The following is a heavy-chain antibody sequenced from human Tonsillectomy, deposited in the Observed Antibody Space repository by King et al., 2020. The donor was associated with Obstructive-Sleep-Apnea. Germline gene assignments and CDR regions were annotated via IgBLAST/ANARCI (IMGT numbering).Heavy chain of an antibody. CDR3: ARDQGDFDY. V-gene: IGHV3-7*01. CDR2: IKQDGSEK. Sequence: VQLVEAGGGLVQPGGSLRLSCAASGFSFSSYWMSWVRQAPGKGLEWVANIKQDGSEKYDVDSVKGRFTISRDNAKDSLCLQLNSLRAEDTAVYYCARDQGDFDYWGQGTLVTVSS. CDR1: GFSFSSYW. J-gene: IGHJ4*02.